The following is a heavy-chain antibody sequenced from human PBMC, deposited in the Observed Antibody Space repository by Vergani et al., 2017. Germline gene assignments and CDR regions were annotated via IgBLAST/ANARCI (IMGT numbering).Heavy chain of an antibody. CDR1: GFTFSDYY. V-gene: IGHV3-11*04. J-gene: IGHJ4*02. Sequence: QVQLVESGGGVVQPGRSLRLSCAASGFTFSDYYMSWIRQAPGKGLEWVSYISSSGSTIYYADSVKGRFTISRDNSKNTLYLQMNSLRAEDTAVYYCARAPEKYSGSYFDYWGQGTLVTVSS. CDR2: ISSSGSTI. D-gene: IGHD1-26*01. CDR3: ARAPEKYSGSYFDY.